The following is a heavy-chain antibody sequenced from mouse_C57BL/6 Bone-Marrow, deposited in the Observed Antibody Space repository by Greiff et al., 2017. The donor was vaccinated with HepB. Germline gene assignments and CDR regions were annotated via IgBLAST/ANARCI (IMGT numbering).Heavy chain of an antibody. CDR1: GFSLTSYG. CDR3: ATHSNWYYFDY. Sequence: QVQLKESGPGLVAPSQSLSITCTVSGFSLTSYGVHWVRQPPGKGLEWLVVIWSDGSTTYNSALKSRLSISKDNTKSQVFLKMNSRQTDDTAMYYCATHSNWYYFDYWGQGTTLPGSS. D-gene: IGHD4-1*01. CDR2: IWSDGST. J-gene: IGHJ2*01. V-gene: IGHV2-6-1*01.